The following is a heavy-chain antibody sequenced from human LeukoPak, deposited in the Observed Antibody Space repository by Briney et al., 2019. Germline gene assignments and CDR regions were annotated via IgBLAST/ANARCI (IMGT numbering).Heavy chain of an antibody. CDR3: AYSGSYSGWFDP. Sequence: ASVEVSCKASGYTFTGYYMHWVRQAPGQGPEWMGWINPNSGGTNYAQKFQGRVTMTRETSISTAYMELSRLRSDDTAVYYCAYSGSYSGWFDPWGQGTLVTVSS. CDR2: INPNSGGT. V-gene: IGHV1-2*02. CDR1: GYTFTGYY. J-gene: IGHJ5*02. D-gene: IGHD1-26*01.